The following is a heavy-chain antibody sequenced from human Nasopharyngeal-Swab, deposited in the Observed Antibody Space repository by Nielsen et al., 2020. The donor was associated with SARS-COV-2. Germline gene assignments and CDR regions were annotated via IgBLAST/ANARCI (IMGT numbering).Heavy chain of an antibody. D-gene: IGHD2/OR15-2a*01. CDR2: ISGSGDISGSGGST. Sequence: RGSLRLSRVASGYSFRTYGMSWVRQAPGKGLEWVAAISGSGDISGSGGSTYYADSVKGRFTISRDNSKNTLSLQMNSLRAEDTAVYYCAKDLRGPYFFWGQGTLVTVSS. CDR3: AKDLRGPYFF. J-gene: IGHJ4*02. V-gene: IGHV3-23*01. CDR1: GYSFRTYG.